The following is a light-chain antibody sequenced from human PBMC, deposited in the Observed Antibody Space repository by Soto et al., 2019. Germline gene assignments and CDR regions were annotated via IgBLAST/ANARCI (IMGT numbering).Light chain of an antibody. Sequence: DIQMTQSPSTLSASVGDRVTITCRASQTISSGLGWYQQKPGKAPKLLIYKASTLKSGVPSRFSGSGSGTEFTLTISSLQPDDFATYYCQHYYSYSEAFGQGTKVDI. V-gene: IGKV1-5*03. J-gene: IGKJ1*01. CDR3: QHYYSYSEA. CDR2: KAS. CDR1: QTISSG.